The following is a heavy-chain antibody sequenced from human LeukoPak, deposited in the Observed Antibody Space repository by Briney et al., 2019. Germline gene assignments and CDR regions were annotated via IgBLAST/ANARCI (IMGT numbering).Heavy chain of an antibody. J-gene: IGHJ2*01. CDR2: ISGSGGST. CDR1: GFTFSSYA. V-gene: IGHV3-23*01. D-gene: IGHD2-15*01. Sequence: GGSLRLSCAASGFTFSSYAMSWVRQAPGKGLEWVSAISGSGGSTYYADSVKGRFTISRDNPKNTLYLQMNSLRAEDTAVYYCAKKVADIVVVVAAWYFDLWGRGTLVTVSS. CDR3: AKKVADIVVVVAAWYFDL.